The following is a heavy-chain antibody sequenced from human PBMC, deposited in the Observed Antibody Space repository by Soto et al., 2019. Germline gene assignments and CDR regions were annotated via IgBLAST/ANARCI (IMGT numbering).Heavy chain of an antibody. V-gene: IGHV1-69*01. CDR1: GGNFITFA. CDR2: IIPISSTT. D-gene: IGHD7-27*01. J-gene: IGHJ6*02. CDR3: AKKLGIDPFGSYGLDV. Sequence: QVELVQSGAEEKKPGSSVKVSCKASGGNFITFAISWVRQAPGQGLEWMGEIIPISSTTKSAHKFQDRVTISADGSSSTVQMELRRLKSEDTAIYFCAKKLGIDPFGSYGLDVWGQGTTVTVSS.